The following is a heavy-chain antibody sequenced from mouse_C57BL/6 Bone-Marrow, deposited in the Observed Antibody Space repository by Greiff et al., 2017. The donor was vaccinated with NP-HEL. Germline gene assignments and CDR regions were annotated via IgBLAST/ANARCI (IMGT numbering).Heavy chain of an antibody. J-gene: IGHJ1*03. CDR3: ARGGYPSYWYFDV. D-gene: IGHD2-2*01. V-gene: IGHV1-63*01. CDR2: IYPGGGYT. CDR1: GYTFTNYW. Sequence: QVQLQQSGAELVRPGTSVKMSCKASGYTFTNYWIGWAKQRPGHGLEWIGDIYPGGGYTNYNEKFKGKATLTADKSSSTAYMQFSSLTSEDSAIYYCARGGYPSYWYFDVWGTGTTVTVSS.